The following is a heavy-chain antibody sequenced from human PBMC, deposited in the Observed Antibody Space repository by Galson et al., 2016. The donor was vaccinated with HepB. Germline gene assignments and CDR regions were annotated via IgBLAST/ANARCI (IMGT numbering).Heavy chain of an antibody. CDR2: INHGGTT. CDR3: ARFGPGWGMFSSRRWFDP. D-gene: IGHD2-8*02. V-gene: IGHV4-34*01. CDR1: GGTLSGYH. J-gene: IGHJ5*02. Sequence: SETLSLTCSVHGGTLSGYHWSWIRQPPGKGLECIGEINHGGTTNYIPSPKSRLTISVDTSKNQFSLKLTSVTAADTAVYYCARFGPGWGMFSSRRWFDPWGQGTLVTVSS.